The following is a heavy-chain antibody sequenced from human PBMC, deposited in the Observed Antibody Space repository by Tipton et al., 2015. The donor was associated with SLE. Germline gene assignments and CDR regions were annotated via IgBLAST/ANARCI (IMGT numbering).Heavy chain of an antibody. Sequence: QSGPEVKKPGASVKVSCKASGYSFTRYHVDWVRQAPGQGLEWMGIIDPSGGFTTYAQKFQGRVTFTADESTSTTYMELSSLRSEDTAVYFCATDGSNNYDSYFDYWGQGTLVTVSS. CDR3: ATDGSNNYDSYFDY. V-gene: IGHV1-46*01. CDR2: IDPSGGFT. J-gene: IGHJ4*02. CDR1: GYSFTRYH. D-gene: IGHD5-12*01.